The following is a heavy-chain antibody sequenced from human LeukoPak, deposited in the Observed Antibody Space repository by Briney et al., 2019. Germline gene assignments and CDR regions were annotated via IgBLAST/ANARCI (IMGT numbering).Heavy chain of an antibody. CDR1: GFTVSSNY. V-gene: IGHV3-66*01. CDR3: ARVTSYYYHYMDV. Sequence: GGSLRLSCAASGFTVSSNYMSWVRQAPGKGLEWVSVIYSGGSTYYADSVKGRFTISRDNSKNTLYLQMNSLRAEDTAVYYCARVTSYYYHYMDVWGKGTTVTISS. CDR2: IYSGGST. J-gene: IGHJ6*03.